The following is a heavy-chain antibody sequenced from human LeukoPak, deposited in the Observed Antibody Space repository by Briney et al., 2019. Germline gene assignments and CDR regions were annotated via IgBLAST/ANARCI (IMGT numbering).Heavy chain of an antibody. D-gene: IGHD3-10*01. CDR2: IKQDGSEE. CDR1: GFTFSSYW. V-gene: IGHV3-7*01. Sequence: GGSLRLSCAASGFTFSSYWMSWVRQAPGKGLEWVANIKQDGSEEYYVDSVKGRFTISRDNAKNSLYLQMNSLRAEDTAVYYCARGNWRITMVRGVIMFYYFDYWGQGTLVTVSS. CDR3: ARGNWRITMVRGVIMFYYFDY. J-gene: IGHJ4*02.